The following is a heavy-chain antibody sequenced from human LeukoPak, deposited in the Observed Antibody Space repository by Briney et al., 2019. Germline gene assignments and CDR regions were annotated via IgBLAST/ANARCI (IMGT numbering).Heavy chain of an antibody. D-gene: IGHD5-18*01. CDR2: IYYTGST. CDR1: GGPISTYY. J-gene: IGHJ4*02. CDR3: ARDSSGYNYGYFDY. V-gene: IGHV4-59*01. Sequence: PSETLSLTCTDSGGPISTYYWSWIRQPPGKGLEWIGFIYYTGSTNYNPSLKSRVTISVDTSKNQFSLKLSSVTAADTAVYYCARDSSGYNYGYFDYWGQGTLVIVSS.